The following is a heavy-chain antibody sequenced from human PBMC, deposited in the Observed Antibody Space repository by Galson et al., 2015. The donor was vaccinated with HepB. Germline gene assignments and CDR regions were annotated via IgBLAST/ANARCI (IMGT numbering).Heavy chain of an antibody. CDR3: AKSGSRWYDFYWFDS. CDR2: IRGSGDTT. Sequence: SLRLSCAASGFTLSTYGMSWVRQAPGKGLAWVSTIRGSGDTTSYADSVKGRFTISRDNSKNKRYLQMHSLRGEDTAVYYCAKSGSRWYDFYWFDSWGQGSLVTVSS. J-gene: IGHJ5*01. D-gene: IGHD6-13*01. V-gene: IGHV3-23*01. CDR1: GFTLSTYG.